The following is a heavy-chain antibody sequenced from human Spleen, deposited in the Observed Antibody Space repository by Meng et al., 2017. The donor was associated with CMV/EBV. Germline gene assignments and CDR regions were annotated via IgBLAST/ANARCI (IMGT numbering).Heavy chain of an antibody. V-gene: IGHV3-23*01. J-gene: IGHJ4*02. CDR2: VSRSGDRT. D-gene: IGHD1-26*01. CDR3: AKPPSGTYSPFDF. CDR1: GFTFSTYA. Sequence: GESLKISCAASGFTFSTYAMRWIRQAPGKGLECVSVVSRSGDRTYYAGSVKGRFTVSRDNSKSTLYLQMDSLRAEDTAIYYCAKPPSGTYSPFDFWGQGTLVTVSS.